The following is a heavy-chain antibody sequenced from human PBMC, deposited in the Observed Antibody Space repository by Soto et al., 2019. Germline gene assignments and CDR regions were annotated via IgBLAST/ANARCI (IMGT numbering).Heavy chain of an antibody. J-gene: IGHJ6*02. D-gene: IGHD5-12*01. Sequence: QVQLVQSGAEVKKPGSSVKVSCKASGGTFSSYAISWVRQAPGQGLEWMGGIMPIFRTPDYAQKFQGRVTXTXDXXTSTAYMELSSLRSDDTGVYYWARANARLQLGGNYYYIMDVWGQGTTVTVSS. CDR2: IMPIFRTP. CDR3: ARANARLQLGGNYYYIMDV. CDR1: GGTFSSYA. V-gene: IGHV1-69*05.